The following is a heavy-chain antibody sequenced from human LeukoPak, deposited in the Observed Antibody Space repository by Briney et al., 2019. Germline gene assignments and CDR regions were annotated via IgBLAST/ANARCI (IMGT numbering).Heavy chain of an antibody. CDR1: GFTFSSYG. V-gene: IGHV3-30*02. D-gene: IGHD3-16*01. J-gene: IGHJ5*02. CDR3: ASNMIRQGDGVFDP. CDR2: IRYDGSNK. Sequence: GGSLRLSCAASGFTFSSYGMHWVRQAPGKGLEWVAFIRYDGSNKYYADSVKGRFTISRDNSKNTLYLQMNSLRAEDTAVYYCASNMIRQGDGVFDPWGQGTLVTVSS.